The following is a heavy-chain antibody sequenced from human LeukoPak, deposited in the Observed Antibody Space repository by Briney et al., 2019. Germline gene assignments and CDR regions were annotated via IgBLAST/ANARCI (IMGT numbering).Heavy chain of an antibody. J-gene: IGHJ4*02. CDR1: GFTFSSYG. V-gene: IGHV3-23*01. CDR2: ISGSGGST. CDR3: ATHTWLDEAFFDY. D-gene: IGHD6-19*01. Sequence: WGSLRLSCAASGFTFSSYGMSWVRQAPGKGLEWVSAISGSGGSTYYADSVKGRFTISRDNSKNTLYLQMNSLRAEDTAVYYCATHTWLDEAFFDYWGQGTLVTVSS.